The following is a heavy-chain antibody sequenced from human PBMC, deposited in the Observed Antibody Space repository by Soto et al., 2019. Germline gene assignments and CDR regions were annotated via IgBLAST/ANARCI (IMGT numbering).Heavy chain of an antibody. CDR1: GFTVDDYA. D-gene: IGHD2-2*01. CDR2: ISWNSGSI. V-gene: IGHV3-9*01. J-gene: IGHJ4*02. Sequence: EVQLVESGGGLVQPGRSLRLSCAASGFTVDDYAMHGVRQAPGKGLEWVSGISWNSGSIGYADSVKGRFTISRDNAKNSLYLQMNSLRAEDTALYYCAKDSNDCSSTSCSLDYWGQGTLVTVSS. CDR3: AKDSNDCSSTSCSLDY.